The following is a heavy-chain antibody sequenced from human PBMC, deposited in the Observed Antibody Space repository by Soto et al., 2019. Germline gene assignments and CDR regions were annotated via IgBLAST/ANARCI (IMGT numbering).Heavy chain of an antibody. CDR3: ARRYCSRADCYSDS. CDR1: GYTFFSFW. D-gene: IGHD2-2*01. Sequence: GESLKISCHGSGYTFFSFWIVWVRQVPGKGLEWVGRIDPGDSSATYSPTFQGHVTISADRTTRSAYLQWRSLSASDTAIYFCARRYCSRADCYSDSWGQGSLVTVS. CDR2: IDPGDSSA. V-gene: IGHV5-10-1*01. J-gene: IGHJ4*02.